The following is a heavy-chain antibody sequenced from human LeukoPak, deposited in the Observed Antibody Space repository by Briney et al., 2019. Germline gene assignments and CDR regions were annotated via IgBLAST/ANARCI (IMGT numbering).Heavy chain of an antibody. Sequence: GGSLRLSCTVSGFTVSSNSMSWVRQAPGKGLEWVSFIYSDNTHYSDSVKGRFTISRDNSKNTLYLQMNSLRAEDTAVYYCAKDHPHYYYDSSGYHVDWGQGTMVTVSS. D-gene: IGHD3-22*01. CDR2: IYSDNT. J-gene: IGHJ3*01. CDR3: AKDHPHYYYDSSGYHVD. V-gene: IGHV3-53*01. CDR1: GFTVSSNS.